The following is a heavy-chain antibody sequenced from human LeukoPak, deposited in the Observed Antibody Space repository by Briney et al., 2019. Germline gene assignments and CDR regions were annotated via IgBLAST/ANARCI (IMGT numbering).Heavy chain of an antibody. D-gene: IGHD5-18*01. CDR3: ARARGYSLNWFDP. Sequence: PSETLSLTCAVYGGSFSGYYWSWIRQPPGKGLEWIGEINRSGSTNYNPSLKSRVTISVDTSKNQFSLKLSSVTAADTAVYYCARARGYSLNWFDPWGQGTLVTVSS. CDR1: GGSFSGYY. CDR2: INRSGST. V-gene: IGHV4-34*01. J-gene: IGHJ5*02.